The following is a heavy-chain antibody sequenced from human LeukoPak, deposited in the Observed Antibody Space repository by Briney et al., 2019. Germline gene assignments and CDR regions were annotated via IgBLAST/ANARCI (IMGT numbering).Heavy chain of an antibody. CDR2: ISSSGSGGNT. CDR3: AKREVAAAGTYYGMDV. CDR1: GVTLSNYA. Sequence: GGSLRLSCVASGVTLSNYAMSWARQAPGKGLEWVSGISSSGSGGNTYYADSVKGRFTISRDSSRNTLYLQMNSLRAEDTAVYYCAKREVAAAGTYYGMDVWGQGTTVTVSS. V-gene: IGHV3-23*01. D-gene: IGHD6-13*01. J-gene: IGHJ6*02.